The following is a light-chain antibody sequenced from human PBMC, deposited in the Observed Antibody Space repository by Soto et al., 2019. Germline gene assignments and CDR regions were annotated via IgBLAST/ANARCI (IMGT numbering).Light chain of an antibody. CDR3: QQYGSSPRT. CDR1: QSVSSGY. Sequence: EIVLTQSPATLSLSPGERATLSCGASQSVSSGYLAWYQQKPGLAPRLLIYDAFRRATGIPDRFSGSGSGTDFTLTISRLEPEDFAVYYCQQYGSSPRTFGQGTKVDIK. CDR2: DAF. J-gene: IGKJ1*01. V-gene: IGKV3D-20*01.